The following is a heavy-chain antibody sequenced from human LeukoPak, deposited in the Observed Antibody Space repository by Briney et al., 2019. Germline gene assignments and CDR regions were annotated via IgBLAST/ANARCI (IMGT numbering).Heavy chain of an antibody. J-gene: IGHJ3*02. D-gene: IGHD2-21*02. CDR3: ARDYQGDDVGAFDI. CDR1: GYTLPSYD. V-gene: IGHV1-18*01. CDR2: ISAYNGNT. Sequence: ASVKVSCKACGYTLPSYDIHWVRQAPGQGLEWMGWISAYNGNTNYAQKLQGRVTMTTDTSTSTAYMELRSLRSDDTAVYYCARDYQGDDVGAFDIWGQGTMVTVSS.